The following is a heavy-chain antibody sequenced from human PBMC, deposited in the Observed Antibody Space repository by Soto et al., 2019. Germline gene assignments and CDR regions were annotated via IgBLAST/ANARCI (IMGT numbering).Heavy chain of an antibody. CDR1: GGTFSSYT. D-gene: IGHD3-10*01. CDR2: IIPILGIA. CDR3: AFGELLPDYYYYGMDV. J-gene: IGHJ6*02. V-gene: IGHV1-69*02. Sequence: QVQLVQSGAEVKKPGSSVKVSCKASGGTFSSYTISWVRQAPGQGLEWMGRIIPILGIANYAQKFQGRVTITADKSTSTAYMERSSLRSEDTAVYYCAFGELLPDYYYYGMDVWGQGTTVTVSS.